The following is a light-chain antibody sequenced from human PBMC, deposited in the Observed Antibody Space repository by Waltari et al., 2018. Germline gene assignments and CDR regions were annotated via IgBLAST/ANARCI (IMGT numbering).Light chain of an antibody. CDR2: GAS. J-gene: IGKJ3*01. V-gene: IGKV4-1*01. Sequence: DIVMTQSPDSLSVSLGERATINCKSSLSILHSSENKNYLGWYQQKSGQSPKLLIYGASTRESGVPDRFSGSGSGTDFTLTISSLQAEDGAVYYCQQYYRTPFTFVPGTKVDIK. CDR1: LSILHSSENKNY. CDR3: QQYYRTPFT.